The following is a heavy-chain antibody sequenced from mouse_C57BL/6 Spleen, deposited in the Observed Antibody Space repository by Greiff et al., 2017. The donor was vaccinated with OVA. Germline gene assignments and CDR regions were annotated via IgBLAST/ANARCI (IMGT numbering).Heavy chain of an antibody. CDR1: GYTFTSYW. V-gene: IGHV1-64*01. CDR2: IHPNSGST. J-gene: IGHJ2*01. Sequence: QVQLQQPGAELVKPGASVKLSCKASGYTFTSYWMHWVKQRPGQGLEWIGMIHPNSGSTNYNEKFKSKATLTVDKSSSTAYMQLSSLTSEDSAVYYCARRDITTVVATPDYWGQGTTLTVSS. CDR3: ARRDITTVVATPDY. D-gene: IGHD1-1*01.